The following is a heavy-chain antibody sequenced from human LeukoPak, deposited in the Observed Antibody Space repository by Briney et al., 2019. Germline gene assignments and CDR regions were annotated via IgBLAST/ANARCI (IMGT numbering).Heavy chain of an antibody. CDR1: GFTFSTYW. CDR2: INSDGSST. J-gene: IGHJ5*02. CDR3: ARAPWNYPKWFDP. Sequence: PGGSLRLSCAASGFTFSTYWMHWVRQAPGKGLVWVSRINSDGSSTSYVDSVKGRFTISRDNAKNTLYLQVNSLRVDDTAVYYCARAPWNYPKWFDPWGQGTLVTVSS. V-gene: IGHV3-74*01. D-gene: IGHD1-7*01.